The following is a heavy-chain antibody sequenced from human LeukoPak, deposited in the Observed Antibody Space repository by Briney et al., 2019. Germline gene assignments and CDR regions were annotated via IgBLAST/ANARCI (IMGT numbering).Heavy chain of an antibody. CDR3: ARAGMTGTPDY. CDR1: GFTFSNYW. J-gene: IGHJ4*02. Sequence: PGQSLRLSCEVSGFTFSNYWMSWVRQAPGKGLEWVANIKEDGSATYYVDSVKGRFTVSRDNARNSLYLQMKYLGVDDTAVYYCARAGMTGTPDYWGQGTLVTVS. V-gene: IGHV3-7*01. D-gene: IGHD1-7*01. CDR2: IKEDGSAT.